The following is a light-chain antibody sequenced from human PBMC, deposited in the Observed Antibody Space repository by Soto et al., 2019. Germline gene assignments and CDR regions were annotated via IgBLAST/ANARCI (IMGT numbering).Light chain of an antibody. Sequence: QSVLTQPRSVSGSPGQSVTISCTGTSSDVGAYNYVSWYQQHPGKAPKLMIYDVSKRPSGVPDRFSGSKSGNTASLTISGLQAEDEADYYCCSYAGSYTLGVFGGGTKVTVL. CDR3: CSYAGSYTLGV. CDR1: SSDVGAYNY. J-gene: IGLJ3*02. V-gene: IGLV2-11*01. CDR2: DVS.